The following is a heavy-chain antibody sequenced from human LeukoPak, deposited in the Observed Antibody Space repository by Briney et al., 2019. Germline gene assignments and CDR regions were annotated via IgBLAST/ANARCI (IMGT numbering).Heavy chain of an antibody. CDR2: ISYDGSNK. D-gene: IGHD2-2*01. CDR1: GFTFSSYG. V-gene: IGHV3-30*18. Sequence: GGSLRLSCAASGFTFSSYGMHWVRQAPGKGLEWVAVISYDGSNKYYADSVKGRFTISRDNSKNTLYLQMNSLRAEDTAVYYCAKDQYCTSTSCYVGYWGQGTLVTVSS. J-gene: IGHJ4*02. CDR3: AKDQYCTSTSCYVGY.